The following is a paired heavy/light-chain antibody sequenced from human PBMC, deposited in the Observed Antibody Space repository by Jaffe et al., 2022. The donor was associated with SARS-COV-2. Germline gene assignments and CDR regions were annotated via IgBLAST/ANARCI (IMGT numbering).Heavy chain of an antibody. CDR2: IKGKTDGGTT. CDR1: GITFNNAW. J-gene: IGHJ4*02. D-gene: IGHD1-26*01. Sequence: EVQLVESGGGSVKPGGSLRLSCAASGITFNNAWMSWVRQAPGKGLEWVGRIKGKTDGGTTNYAAPVKGRFTISRDDSKNTVYLQMNSLKTEDTAVYFCATDVGPTTLDYWGQGTLVTVSS. V-gene: IGHV3-15*01. CDR3: ATDVGPTTLDY.
Light chain of an antibody. V-gene: IGKV1-33*01. CDR1: QDITNY. J-gene: IGKJ4*01. Sequence: DIQMTQSPSSLSASVGDRVTVTCQASQDITNYLNWFQQKPGKAPTLLIYDASNLETGVPSRFSGSGSGTDFTFTISSLQPEDIATYYCQQYDNLPLTFGGGTKVEIK. CDR2: DAS. CDR3: QQYDNLPLT.